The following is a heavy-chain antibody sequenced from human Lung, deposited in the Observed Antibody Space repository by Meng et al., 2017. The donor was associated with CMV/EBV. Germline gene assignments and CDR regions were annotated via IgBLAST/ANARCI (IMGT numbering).Heavy chain of an antibody. V-gene: IGHV4-34*01. Sequence: SXTXSLXCGVYGGSFSDYYWSWIRQPPGKGLEWIGEINHSGSTNYNPSLKSRLTVSIDTSSDQFSLRLTSVTAADTAVYYCARVQWLAYYFDSWGKGPL. CDR3: ARVQWLAYYFDS. J-gene: IGHJ4*02. CDR2: INHSGST. D-gene: IGHD6-19*01. CDR1: GGSFSDYY.